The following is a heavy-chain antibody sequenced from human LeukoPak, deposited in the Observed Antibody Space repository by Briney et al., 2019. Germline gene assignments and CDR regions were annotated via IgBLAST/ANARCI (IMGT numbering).Heavy chain of an antibody. V-gene: IGHV3-48*04. Sequence: PGGSLRLSCAASGFTFSSYSMNWVRQAPGKGLEWLSYVTRDSGIRSYVDSVKGRFTISRDNAKNSLYLQMNSLRAEDTAVYYCASLGATTLFGSYWGQGTLVTVSS. CDR3: ASLGATTLFGSY. J-gene: IGHJ4*02. CDR2: VTRDSGIR. CDR1: GFTFSSYS. D-gene: IGHD1-26*01.